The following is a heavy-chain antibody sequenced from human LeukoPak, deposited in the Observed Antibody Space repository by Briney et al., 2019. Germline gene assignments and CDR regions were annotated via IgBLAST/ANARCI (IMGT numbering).Heavy chain of an antibody. D-gene: IGHD3-10*01. V-gene: IGHV4-34*01. CDR1: GGSFSGYY. J-gene: IGHJ3*02. Sequence: SETLSLTCAVYGGSFSGYYWSWIRQPPGKGLEWIGEINHSGSTNYNPSLKSRVTISVDTSKNQFSLKLSSVTAADTAVYYCARLSAGSGYAFDIWGQGTMVTVSS. CDR2: INHSGST. CDR3: ARLSAGSGYAFDI.